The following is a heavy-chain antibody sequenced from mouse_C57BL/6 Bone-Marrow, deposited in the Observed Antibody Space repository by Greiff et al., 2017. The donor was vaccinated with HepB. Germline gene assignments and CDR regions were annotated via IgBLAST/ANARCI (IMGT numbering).Heavy chain of an antibody. CDR1: GYTFTSYW. CDR2: IDPSDSYT. J-gene: IGHJ1*03. CDR3: ARWDYYGSSYWYFDV. D-gene: IGHD1-1*01. Sequence: QVQLQQPGAELVMPGASVKLSCKASGYTFTSYWMHWVKQRPGQGLEWIGEIDPSDSYTNYNQKFQGKSTLTVDKSSSTSYMQLSSLTSEDSEVYYCARWDYYGSSYWYFDVWGTGTTVTVSS. V-gene: IGHV1-69*01.